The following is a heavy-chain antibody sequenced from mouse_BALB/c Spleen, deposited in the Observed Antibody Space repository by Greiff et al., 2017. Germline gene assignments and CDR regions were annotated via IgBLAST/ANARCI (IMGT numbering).Heavy chain of an antibody. CDR1: GFTFTDYY. CDR3: ARAPHYYGSSYYAMDY. V-gene: IGHV7-3*02. Sequence: EVKLMESGGGLVQPGGSLRLSCATSGFTFTDYYMSWVRQPPGKALEWLGFIRNKANGYTTEYSASVKGRFTISRDNSQSILYLQMNTLRAEDSATYYCARAPHYYGSSYYAMDYWGQGTSVTVSS. CDR2: IRNKANGYTT. J-gene: IGHJ4*01. D-gene: IGHD1-1*01.